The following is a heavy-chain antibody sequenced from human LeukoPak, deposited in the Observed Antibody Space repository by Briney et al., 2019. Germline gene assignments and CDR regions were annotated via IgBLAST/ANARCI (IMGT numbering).Heavy chain of an antibody. J-gene: IGHJ4*02. V-gene: IGHV1-46*01. CDR3: ARAVSGPSRIDY. D-gene: IGHD3-16*01. CDR2: INPSGGST. CDR1: GYTFTTYY. Sequence: ASVKVSCKASGYTFTTYYMHWVRQAPGQGLEWMGIINPSGGSTTYAQKFQGRVTMTRDTSTSTVYMELSSLRSEDTAVFFCARAVSGPSRIDYRGQGTPVTVHS.